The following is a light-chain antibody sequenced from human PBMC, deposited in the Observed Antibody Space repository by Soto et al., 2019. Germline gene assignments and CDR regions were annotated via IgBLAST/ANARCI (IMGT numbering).Light chain of an antibody. CDR1: QSVSSY. J-gene: IGKJ4*01. Sequence: EIVLTQSPATLSLSPGERATLSCRASQSVSSYLAWYQQKPGQAPRLPIYGASSRATGIPDRFSGSGSGTEFTLTISSLQSEDFAVYYCQQYNSWPLTFGGGTKVDVK. CDR2: GAS. V-gene: IGKV3D-15*01. CDR3: QQYNSWPLT.